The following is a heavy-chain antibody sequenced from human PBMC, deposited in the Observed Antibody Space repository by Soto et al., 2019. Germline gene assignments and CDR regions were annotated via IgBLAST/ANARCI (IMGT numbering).Heavy chain of an antibody. D-gene: IGHD3-3*01. CDR1: GGSISSSSYY. J-gene: IGHJ4*02. Sequence: SETLSLTCTVSGGSISSSSYYWGWIRQPPGKGLEWIGSIYYSGSTYYNPSLKSRVTISVDTSKNQFSLKLSSVTAADTAVYYCAILVHYDFWSGPNYYWGQGTLITVSS. V-gene: IGHV4-39*01. CDR2: IYYSGST. CDR3: AILVHYDFWSGPNYY.